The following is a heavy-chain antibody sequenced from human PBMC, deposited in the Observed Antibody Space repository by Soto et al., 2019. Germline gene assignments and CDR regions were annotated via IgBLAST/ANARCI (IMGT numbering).Heavy chain of an antibody. CDR2: IYYSGST. D-gene: IGHD3-22*01. J-gene: IGHJ4*02. Sequence: ETLSLTCTVSGGSISSSSYYWGWIRQPPGKGLEWIGSIYYSGSTYYNPSLKSRVTISVDTSKNQFSLKLSSVTAADAAVYYCARRPSDYDSSGYHLDYWGQGTLVTVSS. CDR3: ARRPSDYDSSGYHLDY. V-gene: IGHV4-39*01. CDR1: GGSISSSSYY.